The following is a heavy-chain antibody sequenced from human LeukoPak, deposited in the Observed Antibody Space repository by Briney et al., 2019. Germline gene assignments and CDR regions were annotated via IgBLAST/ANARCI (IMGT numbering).Heavy chain of an antibody. V-gene: IGHV3-23*01. D-gene: IGHD6-13*01. J-gene: IGHJ4*02. CDR3: ARFIAAPYYFDY. Sequence: PGGSLRLSCAASGFTFSSYGMSWVRQAPGKGLEWVSAISGSGGSTYYADSVKGRFTISRDNSKNTLYLQMNSLRGEDTAVYYCARFIAAPYYFDYWGRGTLATVSS. CDR2: ISGSGGST. CDR1: GFTFSSYG.